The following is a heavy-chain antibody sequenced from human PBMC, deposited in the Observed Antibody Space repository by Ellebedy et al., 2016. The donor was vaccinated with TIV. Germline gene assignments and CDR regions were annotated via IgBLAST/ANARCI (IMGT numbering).Heavy chain of an antibody. D-gene: IGHD6-19*01. CDR3: ARPAKSSGQIY. V-gene: IGHV1-8*01. CDR2: MNPNSGNT. Sequence: ASVKVSXXASGYTFTGFDINWVRQATGQGLEWMGWMNPNSGNTGYAQKFQGRVTMTRNTSISTAYMELSSLRSEDTAVYYCARPAKSSGQIYWGQGTLVTVSS. J-gene: IGHJ4*02. CDR1: GYTFTGFD.